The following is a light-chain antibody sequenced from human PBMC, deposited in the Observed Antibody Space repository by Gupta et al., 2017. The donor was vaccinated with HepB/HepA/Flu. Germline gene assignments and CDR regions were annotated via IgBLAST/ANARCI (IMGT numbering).Light chain of an antibody. CDR1: NIGSKS. V-gene: IGLV3-21*02. Sequence: SSVLTQPPSVSVAPGQTASITCGGNNIGSKSVHWYQQKPGQGPVLVVYDDSGRPSGIPERFSGSNSGNTATLTISRVEAGDEADYHCQVWDSGSDHGVFGGGTKLTVL. J-gene: IGLJ3*02. CDR2: DDS. CDR3: QVWDSGSDHGV.